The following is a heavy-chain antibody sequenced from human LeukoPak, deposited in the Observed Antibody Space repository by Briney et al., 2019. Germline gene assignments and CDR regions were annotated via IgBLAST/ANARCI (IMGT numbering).Heavy chain of an antibody. CDR3: ARGRVGAA. Sequence: GGSLRLSCAASGFTVSSNYMTWVRQAPGKGLAWVSVIYSGGQTYYADSVKGRFTISRDNSMNTLYLQMNSLRAGDTAVYYCARGRVGAAWGQGTLVTVSS. D-gene: IGHD1-26*01. CDR1: GFTVSSNY. CDR2: IYSGGQT. V-gene: IGHV3-66*01. J-gene: IGHJ5*02.